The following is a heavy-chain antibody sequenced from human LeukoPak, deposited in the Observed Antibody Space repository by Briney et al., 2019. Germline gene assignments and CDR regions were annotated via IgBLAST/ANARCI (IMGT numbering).Heavy chain of an antibody. V-gene: IGHV3-53*01. D-gene: IGHD3-22*01. CDR1: GFSVNSNY. CDR3: ARGYYYDSSGYYIY. Sequence: GGSLRLSCAASGFSVNSNYISWVRQAPGKRLEWVSVIYSGGSTYYADSVKGRFTISRDNAKNSLYLQMNSLRAEDTAVYYCARGYYYDSSGYYIYWGQGTLVTVSS. CDR2: IYSGGST. J-gene: IGHJ4*02.